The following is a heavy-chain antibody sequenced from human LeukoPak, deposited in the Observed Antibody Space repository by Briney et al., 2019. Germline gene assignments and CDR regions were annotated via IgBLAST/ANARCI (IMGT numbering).Heavy chain of an antibody. CDR3: ERGRYSGSPTSVDY. D-gene: IGHD1-26*01. CDR1: GFTFDDYG. Sequence: GGSLRLSCAASGFTFDDYGMSWVRQAPGKGLEWVSGINWNGGSTGYADSVKGRFTISRDNAKNSLYLQMKSLRAEDTALYYCERGRYSGSPTSVDYWGQGTLVTVSS. V-gene: IGHV3-20*04. J-gene: IGHJ4*02. CDR2: INWNGGST.